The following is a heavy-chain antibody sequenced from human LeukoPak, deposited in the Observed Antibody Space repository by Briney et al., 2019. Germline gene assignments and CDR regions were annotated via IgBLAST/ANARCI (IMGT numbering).Heavy chain of an antibody. CDR1: GFAFSSYN. CDR2: ISTTSTYI. V-gene: IGHV3-21*06. Sequence: KPGGSLRLSCAASGFAFSSYNMKWVRQAPGKGLEWVSFISTTSTYIYYADSEKGRFTVSRDNSKNLLYLQMDSLRVEDTAVYYCARAGTCSSTSCDGGIEYWGQGTLVTVSS. J-gene: IGHJ4*02. D-gene: IGHD2-2*01. CDR3: ARAGTCSSTSCDGGIEY.